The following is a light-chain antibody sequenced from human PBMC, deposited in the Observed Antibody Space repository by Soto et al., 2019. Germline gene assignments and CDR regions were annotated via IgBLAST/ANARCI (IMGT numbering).Light chain of an antibody. CDR1: QSVSSGY. Sequence: EIVLTQSPGTLSLSPGERATLSCRASQSVSSGYLAWYQQKPGQAPRLLIYGASSRATGIPDRFSGSGSGTDFTLTISRLEPEDFAVYYCQQYDTSPLVTFGPGTKVDIE. J-gene: IGKJ3*01. V-gene: IGKV3-20*01. CDR3: QQYDTSPLVT. CDR2: GAS.